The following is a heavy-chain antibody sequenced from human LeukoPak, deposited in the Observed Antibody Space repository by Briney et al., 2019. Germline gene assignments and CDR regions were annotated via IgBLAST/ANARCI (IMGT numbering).Heavy chain of an antibody. D-gene: IGHD3-22*01. CDR2: ISSSSSNI. CDR3: ARGPTMKMDV. Sequence: PGGSLRLSCAASGFTFSSYSMNWVRQAPGKGLEWVSSISSSSSNIYYADSVKGRFTISGDNAKNSLYLQMNSLRAEDTAVYYCARGPTMKMDVWGKGTTVTVSS. V-gene: IGHV3-21*01. J-gene: IGHJ6*04. CDR1: GFTFSSYS.